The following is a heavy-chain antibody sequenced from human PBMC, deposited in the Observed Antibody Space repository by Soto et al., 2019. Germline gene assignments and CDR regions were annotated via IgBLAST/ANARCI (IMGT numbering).Heavy chain of an antibody. D-gene: IGHD3-22*01. V-gene: IGHV4-39*01. CDR1: GGSISTSSYY. J-gene: IGHJ4*02. Sequence: QLQLQESGPGLVKPSETLSLTCTVSGGSISTSSYYWGWIRQPPGKGLEWIGSIYYSGSTYYNPSLKSRVTISVDTSKNQFSLKLSSVTAADTAVYYCARDSDSSGDYWGQGTLVTVSS. CDR3: ARDSDSSGDY. CDR2: IYYSGST.